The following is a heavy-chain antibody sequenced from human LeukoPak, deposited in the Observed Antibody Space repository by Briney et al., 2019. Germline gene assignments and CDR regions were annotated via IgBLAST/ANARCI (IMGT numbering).Heavy chain of an antibody. CDR2: IYPGDSDT. Sequence: GESLKISCKGSGYSFTSYWIGWVRQMPGKGLEWMGIIYPGDSDTRYSPSFQGQVTISADKSISTAYLQWSSLKASDTAMYYCARVPYYYGSGSYRSPDYYYYYMDVWGKGTTVTVSS. CDR3: ARVPYYYGSGSYRSPDYYYYYMDV. CDR1: GYSFTSYW. J-gene: IGHJ6*03. V-gene: IGHV5-51*01. D-gene: IGHD3-10*01.